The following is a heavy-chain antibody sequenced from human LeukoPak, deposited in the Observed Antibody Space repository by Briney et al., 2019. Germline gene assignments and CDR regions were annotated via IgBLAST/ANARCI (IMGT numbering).Heavy chain of an antibody. Sequence: PSETLSLTCTVSGGSISSSSYYWGWIRQPPGKGLEWIGSIYYSGSTYYNPSLKSRVTISVDTSKNQFSLKLSSVTAADTAVYYCAGIEVYYYYYMDVWGKGTTVTISS. V-gene: IGHV4-39*01. D-gene: IGHD1-14*01. CDR3: AGIEVYYYYYMDV. CDR1: GGSISSSSYY. J-gene: IGHJ6*03. CDR2: IYYSGST.